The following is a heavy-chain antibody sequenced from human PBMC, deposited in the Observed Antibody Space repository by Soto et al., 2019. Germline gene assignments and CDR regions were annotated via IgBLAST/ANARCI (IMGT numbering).Heavy chain of an antibody. J-gene: IGHJ3*02. D-gene: IGHD3-22*01. CDR2: ISYDGSNK. CDR3: ARGTLSRMIVVVIGAFDI. V-gene: IGHV3-30-3*01. CDR1: GFTFSSYA. Sequence: GGSLRLSCAASGFTFSSYAMHWVRQAPGKGLEWVAVISYDGSNKYYADSVKGRFTISRDNSKNTLYLQMNSLRAEDTAVYYCARGTLSRMIVVVIGAFDIWGQGTMVTVSS.